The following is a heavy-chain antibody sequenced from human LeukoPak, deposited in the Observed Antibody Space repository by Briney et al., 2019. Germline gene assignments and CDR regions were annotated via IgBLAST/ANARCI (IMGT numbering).Heavy chain of an antibody. Sequence: ASVTVSCKASGYTFTSYDINWVRQAPGQGLEWMGWMNPNSGNTDYAQKFQGRVTMTRNTSISTAYMELSSLRSEDTAVYYCARGVPYDFWSGYSPRYYFDYWGQGTLVTVSS. CDR1: GYTFTSYD. CDR2: MNPNSGNT. J-gene: IGHJ4*02. V-gene: IGHV1-8*01. CDR3: ARGVPYDFWSGYSPRYYFDY. D-gene: IGHD3-3*01.